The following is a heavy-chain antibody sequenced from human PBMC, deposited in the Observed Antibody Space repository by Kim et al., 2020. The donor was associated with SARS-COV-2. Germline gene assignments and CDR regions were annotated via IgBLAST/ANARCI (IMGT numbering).Heavy chain of an antibody. J-gene: IGHJ6*02. V-gene: IGHV4-31*03. CDR2: IYYSGST. CDR3: ARAGSSSWNYYYGMDV. CDR1: GGSISSGGYY. D-gene: IGHD6-13*01. Sequence: SETLSLTCTVSGGSISSGGYYWSWIRQHPGKGLEWIGYIYYSGSTYYNPSLKSRVTISVDTSKNQFSLKLSSVTAADTAVYYCARAGSSSWNYYYGMDVWGQGTTVTVSS.